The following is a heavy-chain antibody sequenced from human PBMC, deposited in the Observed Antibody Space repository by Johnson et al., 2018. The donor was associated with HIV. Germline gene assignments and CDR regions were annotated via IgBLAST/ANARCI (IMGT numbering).Heavy chain of an antibody. CDR2: INTDGSAT. Sequence: EVQLVESGGGLVQPGGSLRLSCAASGFTFSTYWMHWVRQPPGKGLVWVSRINTDGSATTYADSVRGRFTISRDNAKNSLYLQVKSLRPEDTAVYYCAKESKWESRTPHAFDMWGQGTMVTVSS. J-gene: IGHJ3*02. V-gene: IGHV3-74*01. D-gene: IGHD1-26*01. CDR3: AKESKWESRTPHAFDM. CDR1: GFTFSTYW.